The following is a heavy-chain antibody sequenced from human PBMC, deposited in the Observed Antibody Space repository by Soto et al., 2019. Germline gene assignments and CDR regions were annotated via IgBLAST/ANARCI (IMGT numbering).Heavy chain of an antibody. J-gene: IGHJ4*02. CDR2: ISYDGSNK. V-gene: IGHV3-30*18. CDR1: GFTFSSYG. CDR3: ANMEEGFDY. Sequence: GGSLRLSCAASGFTFSSYGMHWVRQAPGKGLEWVAVISYDGSNKYYADSVKGRFTISRDNSKNTLYLQMNSLRAEDTAVYYCANMEEGFDYWGQGTLVTVSS. D-gene: IGHD1-1*01.